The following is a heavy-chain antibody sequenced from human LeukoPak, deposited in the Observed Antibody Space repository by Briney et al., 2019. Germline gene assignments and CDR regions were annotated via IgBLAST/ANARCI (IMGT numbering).Heavy chain of an antibody. CDR1: GGSFSGYY. CDR3: ARGRAVVTAKLFFDY. D-gene: IGHD2-21*02. J-gene: IGHJ4*02. Sequence: KSSETLSLTCAVYGGSFSGYYWSWIRQPPGKGLGWIGEINHSGSTNYNPSLKSRVTISVDTSKNQFSLKLSSVTAADTAVYYCARGRAVVTAKLFFDYWGQGTLVTVSS. V-gene: IGHV4-34*01. CDR2: INHSGST.